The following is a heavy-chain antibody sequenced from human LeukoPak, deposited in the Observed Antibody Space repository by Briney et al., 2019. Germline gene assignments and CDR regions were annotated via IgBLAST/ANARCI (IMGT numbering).Heavy chain of an antibody. D-gene: IGHD3-22*01. CDR3: ARVLRPRYYYDSSGYYKDAFDI. CDR2: IYTSGRT. J-gene: IGHJ3*02. Sequence: SQTLSPTRTVAAGSISSCYWSWIRQPAGKGLEWIGRIYTSGRTNYNPSLKSRVTMSVDTSKNQFSLKLSSVTAADTAVYYCARVLRPRYYYDSSGYYKDAFDIWGQGTMVTVSS. V-gene: IGHV4-4*07. CDR1: AGSISSCY.